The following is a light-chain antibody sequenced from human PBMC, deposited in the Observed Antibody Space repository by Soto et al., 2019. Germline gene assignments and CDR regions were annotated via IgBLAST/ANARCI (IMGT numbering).Light chain of an antibody. CDR1: QTVSSW. Sequence: DIQMTPSPSTLSASVGDRVTITCRASQTVSSWLAWYQQKPGKAPKLLIYDVSSLESGVPSRFSGSGSGTEFTLTISSLQPDDFATYYCQQYYSYSRTFGQGTKVDIK. CDR3: QQYYSYSRT. J-gene: IGKJ1*01. CDR2: DVS. V-gene: IGKV1-5*01.